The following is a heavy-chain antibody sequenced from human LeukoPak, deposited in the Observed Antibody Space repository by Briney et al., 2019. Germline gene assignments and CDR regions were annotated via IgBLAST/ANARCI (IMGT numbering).Heavy chain of an antibody. Sequence: GGSLRLSCAASGFTFSSYAMSWVRQAPGKGLEWVSTINGGGVNTHYADSVGGRFTISRDNSKNTLFLQMNSLRDEDTAVYYCAKDSQEYDSSGYYSPFDYWGQGTLVTVSS. V-gene: IGHV3-23*01. CDR2: INGGGVNT. D-gene: IGHD3-22*01. CDR1: GFTFSSYA. CDR3: AKDSQEYDSSGYYSPFDY. J-gene: IGHJ4*02.